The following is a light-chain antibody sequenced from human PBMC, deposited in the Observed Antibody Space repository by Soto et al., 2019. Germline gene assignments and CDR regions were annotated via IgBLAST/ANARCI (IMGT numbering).Light chain of an antibody. CDR1: SSDVGGYDY. CDR3: SSHTSGSTRV. J-gene: IGLJ1*01. V-gene: IGLV2-14*01. Sequence: QSVLTQPASVSGSPGQSIAISCTGTSSDVGGYDYVSWYQHQPDKAPKLMIYEVTKRPSGVSNRFSGSKSGNTASLTISGLQAEDEADYYCSSHTSGSTRVFGTGTKVIVL. CDR2: EVT.